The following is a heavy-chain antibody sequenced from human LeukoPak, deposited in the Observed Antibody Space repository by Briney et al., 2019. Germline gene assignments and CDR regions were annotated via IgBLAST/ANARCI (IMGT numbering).Heavy chain of an antibody. CDR1: GGSISSGGYY. CDR3: ARSNSGYDFDY. Sequence: SETLSLTCTVSGGSISSGGYYWSWIRQHPGKGLEWIGYIYYSGSTYYNPSLKSRVTISVDTSKNQFSLKLSSVTAADTAVYYCARSNSGYDFDYWGQGTLVTVSS. V-gene: IGHV4-31*03. CDR2: IYYSGST. J-gene: IGHJ4*02. D-gene: IGHD5-12*01.